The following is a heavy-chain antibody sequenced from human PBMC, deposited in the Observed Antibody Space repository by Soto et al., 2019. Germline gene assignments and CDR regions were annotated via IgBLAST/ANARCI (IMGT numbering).Heavy chain of an antibody. D-gene: IGHD4-17*01. CDR3: ARPDFGDYWYFDL. V-gene: IGHV1-69*08. CDR2: IIPALGTA. J-gene: IGHJ2*01. Sequence: QDQLVQSGAEVKKPGSSVKVSYKASGGTFSSHTFSWVRQAPGQGLEWMGRIIPALGTATYAQKFQGRVTITADESATTVYMELNSLRSEDTAVSYCARPDFGDYWYFDLWGRGTLVTVSS. CDR1: GGTFSSHT.